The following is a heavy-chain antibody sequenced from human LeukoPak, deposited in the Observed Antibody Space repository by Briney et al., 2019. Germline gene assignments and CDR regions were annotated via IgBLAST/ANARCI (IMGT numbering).Heavy chain of an antibody. J-gene: IGHJ3*02. CDR3: AREGAADAFDI. Sequence: SETLSLTCTVSGGSISSYYWSWIRQPPGKGLEWIGYIYYSGSTNYNPSLKSRVTISVDTSKNQFSLKLSSVTAADTAVYYCAREGAADAFDIWGQGTMVTVSS. D-gene: IGHD4/OR15-4a*01. CDR1: GGSISSYY. CDR2: IYYSGST. V-gene: IGHV4-59*08.